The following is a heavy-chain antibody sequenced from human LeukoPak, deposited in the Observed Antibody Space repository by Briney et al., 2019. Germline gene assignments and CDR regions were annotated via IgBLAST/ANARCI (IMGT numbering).Heavy chain of an antibody. D-gene: IGHD4/OR15-4a*01. Sequence: GGSLRLSCEASGFTFSSYAMGWVRQAPGKGLEWVSAISGSGGTTYYADSVKGRLTISRDNSKNTLYLQMNSLRAEDTAVYYCVRRAGAYSHPYDYWGQGTLVTVSS. CDR3: VRRAGAYSHPYDY. V-gene: IGHV3-23*01. CDR1: GFTFSSYA. CDR2: ISGSGGTT. J-gene: IGHJ4*02.